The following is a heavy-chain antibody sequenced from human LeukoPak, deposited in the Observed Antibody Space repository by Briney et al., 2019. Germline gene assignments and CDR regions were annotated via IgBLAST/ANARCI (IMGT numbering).Heavy chain of an antibody. J-gene: IGHJ3*02. D-gene: IGHD3-3*01. CDR3: ANDFWSGWSAFDI. CDR2: ISGSGGST. Sequence: GGSLRLSCAASGFTFSSYAMSWIRQAPGKGLEWVSAISGSGGSTYYADSVKGRFTISRDNSKNTLYLQMNSLRAEDTAVYYCANDFWSGWSAFDIWGQGTMVTVSS. CDR1: GFTFSSYA. V-gene: IGHV3-23*01.